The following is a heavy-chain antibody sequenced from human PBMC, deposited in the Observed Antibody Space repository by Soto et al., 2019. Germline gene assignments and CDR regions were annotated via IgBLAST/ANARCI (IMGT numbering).Heavy chain of an antibody. CDR1: GYTFTGYY. Sequence: GSSVKVSCKASGYTFTGYYMHWVRHAPGQGLEWMGWINPNSGGTNYAQKFQGWVTMTRDTSISTAYMELSRLRSDDTAVYYCARLYEVAGWIAFDIWGQGTMVTVSS. D-gene: IGHD6-19*01. J-gene: IGHJ3*02. V-gene: IGHV1-2*04. CDR2: INPNSGGT. CDR3: ARLYEVAGWIAFDI.